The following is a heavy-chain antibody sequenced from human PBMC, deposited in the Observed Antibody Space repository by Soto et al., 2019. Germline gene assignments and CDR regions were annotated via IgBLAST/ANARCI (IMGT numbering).Heavy chain of an antibody. CDR1: GGSFSGYY. CDR2: INHSGST. V-gene: IGHV4-34*01. Sequence: SETLSLTCAVYGGSFSGYYWSWIRQPPGKGLEWIGEINHSGSTNYNPSLKSRVTISVDTSKNQFSLKLSSVTAADTAVYYCARQTFTLYYYYYGMDVWGQGTTVTVSS. CDR3: ARQTFTLYYYYYGMDV. J-gene: IGHJ6*02.